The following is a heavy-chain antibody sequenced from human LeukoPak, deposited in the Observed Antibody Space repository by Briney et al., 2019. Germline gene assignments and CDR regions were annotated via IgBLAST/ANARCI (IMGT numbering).Heavy chain of an antibody. CDR3: AMYRTYGDRDY. CDR2: ISSSSTYT. J-gene: IGHJ4*02. CDR1: GFTFSDYY. V-gene: IGHV3-11*06. D-gene: IGHD4-17*01. Sequence: PGGSLRLSCAASGFTFSDYYMSWIRQAPGKGLEWVSYISSSSTYTNYADSVEGRFTISRDNAKNSLYLQMNSLRAEDTAVYYCAMYRTYGDRDYWGQGALVTVSS.